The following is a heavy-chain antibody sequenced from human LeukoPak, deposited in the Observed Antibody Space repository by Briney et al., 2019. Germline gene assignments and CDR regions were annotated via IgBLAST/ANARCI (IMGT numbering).Heavy chain of an antibody. D-gene: IGHD5-18*01. J-gene: IGHJ4*02. CDR2: IYYSGST. V-gene: IGHV4-59*08. CDR1: GGSISSYY. CDR3: ARHGGYSYGYEFGYFDY. Sequence: SETLSLTCTVSGGSISSYYWSWIRQPPGKGLEWIGYIYYSGSTNYNPSLKSRVTISVDTSKNQFSLKLGSVTAADTAVYYCARHGGYSYGYEFGYFDYWGQGTLVTVSS.